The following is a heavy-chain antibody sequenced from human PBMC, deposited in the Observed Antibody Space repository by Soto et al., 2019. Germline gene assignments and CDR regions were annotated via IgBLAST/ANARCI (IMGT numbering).Heavy chain of an antibody. CDR1: GGSISYYY. D-gene: IGHD4-17*01. J-gene: IGHJ4*02. CDR3: ARVSNDYGGNGAFDY. Sequence: SETLSLTCTVSGGSISYYYWIWIRQPPGKGLEWIGYIYYTGSATYNPSLKSRVSISVDTSKNQFSLNMNSVTAADTAVYYCARVSNDYGGNGAFDYWGQGTLVTVSS. V-gene: IGHV4-59*01. CDR2: IYYTGSA.